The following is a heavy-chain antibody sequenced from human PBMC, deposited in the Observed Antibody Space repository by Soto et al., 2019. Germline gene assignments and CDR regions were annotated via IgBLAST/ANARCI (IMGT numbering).Heavy chain of an antibody. J-gene: IGHJ6*02. V-gene: IGHV1-69*12. Sequence: QVQLEQSGAEVKKPGSSVKVSCKASGGTFSNSAISWVGQAPGQGHEWMGGIMPIFRTPDYAQKFQGRVTVTADESTSTAYMELSGLRSDDTAVYYCARDKDRQQLGGNYYYILDVWGQGTTVTVSS. D-gene: IGHD3-3*02. CDR3: ARDKDRQQLGGNYYYILDV. CDR2: IMPIFRTP. CDR1: GGTFSNSA.